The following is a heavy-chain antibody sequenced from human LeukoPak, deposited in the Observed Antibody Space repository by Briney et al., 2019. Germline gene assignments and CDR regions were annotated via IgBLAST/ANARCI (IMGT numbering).Heavy chain of an antibody. CDR1: GGSISSGGYS. CDR2: IYHSGST. D-gene: IGHD6-6*01. V-gene: IGHV4-30-2*01. CDR3: TRTSIAARRANAFDI. Sequence: SETLSLTCAVSGGSISSGGYSWSWIRQPPGKGLEWIGYIYHSGSTYYNPSLKSRVTISVDRSKNQFSLKLSSVTAADTAVYYCTRTSIAARRANAFDIWGQGTMVTVSS. J-gene: IGHJ3*02.